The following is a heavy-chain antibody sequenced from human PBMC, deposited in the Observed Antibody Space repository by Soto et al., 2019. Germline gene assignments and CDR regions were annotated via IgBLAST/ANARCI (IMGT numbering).Heavy chain of an antibody. D-gene: IGHD1-1*01. CDR3: AKADDSYNWAPGDY. V-gene: IGHV3-23*01. CDR2: ISGSGDTT. CDR1: RLTFSSYA. J-gene: IGHJ4*02. Sequence: EVQLLESGGGLVQPGGSLRLSCVTSRLTFSSYALNWVRQAPGKGLEWVSSISGSGDTTYYADSVKGRFTISRDNSKNTLYLQMNSLRVEDTALYYCAKADDSYNWAPGDYWGQGTLVTVSS.